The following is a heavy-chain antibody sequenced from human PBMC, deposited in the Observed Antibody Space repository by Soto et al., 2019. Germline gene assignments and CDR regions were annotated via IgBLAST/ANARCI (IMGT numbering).Heavy chain of an antibody. D-gene: IGHD2-2*01. V-gene: IGHV1-69*01. CDR3: ASSQGSSTSLEIYYYYYYGMDV. CDR2: IIPISGTA. CDR1: GGTFSSYA. Sequence: QVQLVQSGAEVKKPGSSVKVPCKASGGTFSSYAISWVRQAPGQGLEWMGGIIPISGTANYAQKFQGRVTITADESTSTAYMELSSLRYEDTAVYYCASSQGSSTSLEIYYYYYYGMDVWGKGTTVTVSS. J-gene: IGHJ6*04.